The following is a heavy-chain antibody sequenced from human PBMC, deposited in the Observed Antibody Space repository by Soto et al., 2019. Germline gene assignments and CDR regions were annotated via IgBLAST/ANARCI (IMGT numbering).Heavy chain of an antibody. Sequence: QVQLQQWGAGLVKPSETLSLSCAVYGQSFSGHSWAWIRQPPGKGLEWMGEINESGRTYYNPSLKSRGTIYTETSKNQFSLKLSSVSAADTAAYFCARGAGIVALPGELEDVKYDYWGQGTLVNVSS. CDR1: GQSFSGHS. J-gene: IGHJ4*02. D-gene: IGHD1-1*01. CDR2: INESGRT. V-gene: IGHV4-34*01. CDR3: ARGAGIVALPGELEDVKYDY.